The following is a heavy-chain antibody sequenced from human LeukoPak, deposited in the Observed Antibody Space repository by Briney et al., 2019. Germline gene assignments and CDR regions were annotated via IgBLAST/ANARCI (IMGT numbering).Heavy chain of an antibody. D-gene: IGHD6-19*01. Sequence: PSETLSLTCTVSGGSISSSGYYWGWIRQPPGKGLEWLGSIFYSGSTYYSPSLKSRVTISVDTSKTQFSLKLSSVTAADTAVYYCARLSREQWLVRGYFDLWGRGTLVTVSS. J-gene: IGHJ2*01. CDR2: IFYSGST. CDR3: ARLSREQWLVRGYFDL. CDR1: GGSISSSGYY. V-gene: IGHV4-39*01.